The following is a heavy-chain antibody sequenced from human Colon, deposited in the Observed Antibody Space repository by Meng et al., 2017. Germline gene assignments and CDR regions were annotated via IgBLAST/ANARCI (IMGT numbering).Heavy chain of an antibody. Sequence: HLHDSVPGLLQPSGTLSLACVVSCDSIANSKLWSWLRHAPGKVPEWIGYISKSDKTVYSPSLKSRVRISLDKSNNKFSLTLTSVTASDTAVYYCARERVRELGLFDSWGQGILVTVSS. V-gene: IGHV4-4*02. J-gene: IGHJ4*02. CDR3: ARERVRELGLFDS. CDR2: ISKSDKT. D-gene: IGHD1-7*01. CDR1: CDSIANSKL.